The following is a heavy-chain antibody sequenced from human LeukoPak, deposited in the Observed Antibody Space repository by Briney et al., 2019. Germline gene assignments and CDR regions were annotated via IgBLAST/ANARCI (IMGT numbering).Heavy chain of an antibody. J-gene: IGHJ5*02. CDR2: ISSSSSYI. V-gene: IGHV3-21*01. CDR3: ARDWGSSSWYNWFDP. D-gene: IGHD6-13*01. Sequence: GGSLRLSCAASGFTFSSYSMNWVRQAPGEGLEWVSSISSSSSYIYYADSVKGRFTISRDNAKNSLYLQMNSLRAEDTAVYYCARDWGSSSWYNWFDPWGQGTLVTVSS. CDR1: GFTFSSYS.